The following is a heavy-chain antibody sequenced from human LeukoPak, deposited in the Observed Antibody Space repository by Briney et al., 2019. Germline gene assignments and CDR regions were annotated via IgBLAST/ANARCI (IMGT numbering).Heavy chain of an antibody. CDR2: ISYDGSNK. V-gene: IGHV3-30*18. CDR1: GFTLNSYS. D-gene: IGHD5-18*01. CDR3: AKEVELWSLY. Sequence: GGSLRLSCAASGFTLNSYSMNWVRQAPGKGLEWVAVISYDGSNKYYADSVKGRFTISRDNSKNTLYLQMNSLRAEDTAVYYCAKEVELWSLYWGQGTLVTVSS. J-gene: IGHJ4*02.